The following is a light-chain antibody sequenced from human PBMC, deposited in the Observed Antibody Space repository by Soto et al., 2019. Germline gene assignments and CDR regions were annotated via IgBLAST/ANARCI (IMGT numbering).Light chain of an antibody. CDR3: QQYNNWRPWT. CDR2: GAS. V-gene: IGKV3-15*01. J-gene: IGKJ1*01. Sequence: EIVMTQSPATLSVSPGERATLSCRASQSVSSNLAWYQQKPGQAPRLLIYGASTRATGIPARFSGSGSGTEFTLTISSVQSEDFAVYYCQQYNNWRPWTFGQGTKVEIK. CDR1: QSVSSN.